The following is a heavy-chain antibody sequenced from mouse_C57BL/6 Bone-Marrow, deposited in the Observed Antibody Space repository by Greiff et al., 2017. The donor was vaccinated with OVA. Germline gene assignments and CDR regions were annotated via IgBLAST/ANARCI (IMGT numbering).Heavy chain of an antibody. CDR3: ARQLKGFAY. CDR1: GFTLSSYT. J-gene: IGHJ3*01. Sequence: EVQGVESGGGLVKPGGSLKLSCAASGFTLSSYTMSWVRQTPEKRLEWVATISGGGGNTYYPDSVKGRFTISRDNAKNTLYLQMSSLRSEDTALYYCARQLKGFAYWGQGTLVTVSA. V-gene: IGHV5-9*01. CDR2: ISGGGGNT.